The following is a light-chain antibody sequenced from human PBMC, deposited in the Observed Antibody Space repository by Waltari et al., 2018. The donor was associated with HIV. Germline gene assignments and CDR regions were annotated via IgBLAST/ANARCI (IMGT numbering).Light chain of an antibody. Sequence: DIVMTQSPDSLAVSLGARATINCNSSQSVLHTSNNKNFLAWYQQKSGQAPKLLIYWASTRESGVPARFSGSGSGTNFTLTINSLQSEDVAVYYCQQYHVTPPTFGQGT. CDR2: WAS. CDR1: QSVLHTSNNKNF. V-gene: IGKV4-1*01. J-gene: IGKJ1*01. CDR3: QQYHVTPPT.